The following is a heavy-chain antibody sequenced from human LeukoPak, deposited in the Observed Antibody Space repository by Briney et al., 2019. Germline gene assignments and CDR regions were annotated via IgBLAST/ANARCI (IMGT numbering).Heavy chain of an antibody. CDR1: GGSISSYY. J-gene: IGHJ4*02. CDR2: ICTSGST. D-gene: IGHD6-13*01. V-gene: IGHV4-4*07. Sequence: PSETLSLTCTVSGGSISSYYWSWIRQPAGKGLEWIGRICTSGSTNYNPSLKSRVTMSVDTSKNQFSLKLSSVTAADTAVYYCARALRDSSSWSLFDYWGPGTLVTVSS. CDR3: ARALRDSSSWSLFDY.